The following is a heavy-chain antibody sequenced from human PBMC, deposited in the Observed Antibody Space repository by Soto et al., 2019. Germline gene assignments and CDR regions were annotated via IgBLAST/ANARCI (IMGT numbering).Heavy chain of an antibody. V-gene: IGHV1-18*01. CDR3: ARLFPGVQAWFSL. CDR2: ISAYTDTP. CDR1: GYTFTNFG. D-gene: IGHD2-21*01. J-gene: IGHJ5*02. Sequence: AAVKPSCKASGYTFTNFGVTWVRRAPGQGLEWMGWISAYTDTPNYAQKFQGRVTMTIDTSTSTAYMDLRSLTSDDTAVYYCARLFPGVQAWFSLWGQRTLVTVS.